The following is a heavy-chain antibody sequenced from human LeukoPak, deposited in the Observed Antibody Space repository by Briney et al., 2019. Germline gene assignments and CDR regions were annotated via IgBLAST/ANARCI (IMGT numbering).Heavy chain of an antibody. Sequence: PSETLSLTCAVYGGSFSGYYWSWIRQPPGKGLEWIGYIYHSGSTYYNPSLKSRVTISVDRSKNQFSLKLSSVTAADTAVYYCARASRYCSGGSCYFDYWGQGTLVTVSS. D-gene: IGHD2-15*01. CDR3: ARASRYCSGGSCYFDY. CDR2: IYHSGST. J-gene: IGHJ4*02. CDR1: GGSFSGYY. V-gene: IGHV4-30-2*01.